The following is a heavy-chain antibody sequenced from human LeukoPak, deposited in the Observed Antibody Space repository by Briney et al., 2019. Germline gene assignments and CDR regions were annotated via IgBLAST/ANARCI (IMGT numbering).Heavy chain of an antibody. J-gene: IGHJ4*02. CDR3: ARVRGRYCSGGSCSTFDY. Sequence: SETLSLTCAVYGGSFSGYYWSWIRQPPGKGLEWIGEINHSGSTNYNPSLKSRVTISVDTSKNQFSLKLSSVTAADTAVYYCARVRGRYCSGGSCSTFDYWGQGTLVTVSS. CDR2: INHSGST. CDR1: GGSFSGYY. V-gene: IGHV4-34*01. D-gene: IGHD2-15*01.